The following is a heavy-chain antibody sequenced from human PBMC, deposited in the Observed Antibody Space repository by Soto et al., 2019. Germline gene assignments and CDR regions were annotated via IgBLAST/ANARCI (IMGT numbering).Heavy chain of an antibody. CDR3: ARRVRIGDFFSSENWFDP. CDR1: GGSINTYY. V-gene: IGHV4-59*05. J-gene: IGHJ5*02. D-gene: IGHD1-26*01. Sequence: SETLSLTCTVSGGSINTYYWNWIRQPPGKGLEWIGSIYYSGSTYYNPSLKSRVTISVDTSKNQFSLKLSSVTAADTAVYYCARRVRIGDFFSSENWFDPWGQGTLVTVSS. CDR2: IYYSGST.